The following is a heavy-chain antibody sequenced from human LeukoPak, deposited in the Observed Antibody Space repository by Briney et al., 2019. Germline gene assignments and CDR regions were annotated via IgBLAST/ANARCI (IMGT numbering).Heavy chain of an antibody. CDR3: AREAGVKGLDV. CDR1: GDSFISNH. V-gene: IGHV1-2*02. Sequence: ASVKVSCKASGDSFISNHIYWVRQAPGQGLELMGWIMPDISESRSAQNFQGRVTMTWGTSITSAYMELSSLTSDDTAVYFCAREAGVKGLDVWGQGTMVTVSS. CDR2: IMPDISES. J-gene: IGHJ3*01.